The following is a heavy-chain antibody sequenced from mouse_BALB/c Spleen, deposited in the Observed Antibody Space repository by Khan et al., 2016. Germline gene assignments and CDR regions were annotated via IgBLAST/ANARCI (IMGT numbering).Heavy chain of an antibody. Sequence: VKLEVSGPGLVAPSLSLSITCTISGFSLTNYGVHWVRQPPGKGLEWLVVIWSDGSTTYNSALKYRLTITKDNFKSQVFLKMNSLQTDDTAIYFCARQPYYHYNVMDYWGQGTSVTVSS. CDR1: GFSLTNYG. V-gene: IGHV2-6-1*01. CDR3: ARQPYYHYNVMDY. CDR2: IWSDGST. D-gene: IGHD2-10*01. J-gene: IGHJ4*01.